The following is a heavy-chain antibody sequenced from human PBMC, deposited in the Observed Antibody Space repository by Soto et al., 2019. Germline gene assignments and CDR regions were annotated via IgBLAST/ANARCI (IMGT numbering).Heavy chain of an antibody. D-gene: IGHD5-18*01. Sequence: TLSLTCTVSGGSISSSSYYWGWIRQPPGKGLEWIGTINYSGSTYYNPSLNSRVTISVDTSKNQFSLKVGSVTAADTAIYYCARLPRIQLWLGWLDPWGQGTLVTVSS. CDR3: ARLPRIQLWLGWLDP. J-gene: IGHJ5*02. V-gene: IGHV4-39*01. CDR2: INYSGST. CDR1: GGSISSSSYY.